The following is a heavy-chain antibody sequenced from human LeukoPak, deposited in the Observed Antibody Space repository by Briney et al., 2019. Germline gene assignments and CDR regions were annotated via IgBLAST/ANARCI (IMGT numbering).Heavy chain of an antibody. Sequence: PSETLSLTCAVSGGSISSGGYSWSWIRQPPGKGLGWIGYIYHSGSTYYNPSLKSRVTISVDRSKNQFSLKLSSVTAADTAVYYCARGGRGSSGWFDYWGQGTLVTVSS. D-gene: IGHD6-19*01. CDR2: IYHSGST. CDR1: GGSISSGGYS. J-gene: IGHJ4*02. CDR3: ARGGRGSSGWFDY. V-gene: IGHV4-30-2*01.